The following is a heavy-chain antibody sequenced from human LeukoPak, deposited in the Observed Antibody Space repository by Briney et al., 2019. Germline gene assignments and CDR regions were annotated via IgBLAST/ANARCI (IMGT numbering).Heavy chain of an antibody. J-gene: IGHJ4*02. Sequence: ASVKVSCKASGYTFTSYAMHWVRQAPGQRLEWMGWINAGNGNTKYSQKFQGRVTITRDTSASTAYMELSSLRSEDTAVYYCARERGGHYYDSSGLDYWGQGTLVTVSS. CDR3: ARERGGHYYDSSGLDY. CDR1: GYTFTSYA. D-gene: IGHD3-22*01. CDR2: INAGNGNT. V-gene: IGHV1-3*01.